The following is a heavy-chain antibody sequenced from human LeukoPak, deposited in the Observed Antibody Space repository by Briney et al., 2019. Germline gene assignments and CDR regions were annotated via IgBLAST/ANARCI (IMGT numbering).Heavy chain of an antibody. J-gene: IGHJ4*02. CDR2: LYSNGKT. V-gene: IGHV3-53*01. CDR3: ASLERWLQF. CDR1: GFTVSRNY. Sequence: GGSLRLSCAASGFTVSRNYMSWVRQAPGKGLEWVSVLYSNGKTYYADSVKGRFTISRDDSKNTLYLQMNSLRGEDTAVYYCASLERWLQFWGQGTLVTVSS. D-gene: IGHD5-24*01.